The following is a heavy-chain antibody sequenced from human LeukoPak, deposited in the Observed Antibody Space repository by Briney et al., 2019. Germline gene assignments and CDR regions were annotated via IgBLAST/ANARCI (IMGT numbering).Heavy chain of an antibody. V-gene: IGHV1-2*02. J-gene: IGHJ6*03. CDR2: INPNSGGT. CDR1: GYTFTGYY. CDR3: ARERYYGSGSLMDMDV. D-gene: IGHD3-10*01. Sequence: ASVKVSCKASGYTFTGYYMHWVRQAPGQGLEWMGWINPNSGGTNYAQKFQGRVTMTRDTSISTAYMELSRLRSDDTAVYYCARERYYGSGSLMDMDVWGKGTTVTISS.